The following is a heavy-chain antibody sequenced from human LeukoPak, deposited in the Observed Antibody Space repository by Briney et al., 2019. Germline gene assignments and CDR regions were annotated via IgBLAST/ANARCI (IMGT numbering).Heavy chain of an antibody. V-gene: IGHV3-23*01. CDR1: GFTFSSYA. CDR3: AKTAAYYYDSSGYVLDY. Sequence: PGGSLRLSCAASGFTFSSYAMSWVRQAPGKGLEWVSAISGSGGSTYYADSVKGRFTTSRDNSKNTLYLQMNSLRAEDTAVYYCAKTAAYYYDSSGYVLDYWGQGTLVTVSS. J-gene: IGHJ4*02. D-gene: IGHD3-22*01. CDR2: ISGSGGST.